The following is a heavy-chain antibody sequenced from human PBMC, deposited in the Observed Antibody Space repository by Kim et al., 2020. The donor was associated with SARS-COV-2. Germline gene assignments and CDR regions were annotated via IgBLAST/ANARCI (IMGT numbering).Heavy chain of an antibody. Sequence: GGSLRLSCAASGFTVSSYEMNWVRQAPGKGLEWISYISSRLIISYADSVKGRFTISRDNAKNSLYLQMNSLRAEDTGIYYCAREMPDSYYYDSGGYYRGYFDYWGQGTLITVSS. CDR2: ISSRLII. J-gene: IGHJ4*02. V-gene: IGHV3-48*03. D-gene: IGHD3-22*01. CDR1: GFTVSSYE. CDR3: AREMPDSYYYDSGGYYRGYFDY.